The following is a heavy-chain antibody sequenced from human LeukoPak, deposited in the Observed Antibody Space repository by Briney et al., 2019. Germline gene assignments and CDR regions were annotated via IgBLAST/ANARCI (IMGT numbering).Heavy chain of an antibody. V-gene: IGHV3-30*02. CDR1: GFTFSSYG. Sequence: GGSLRLSCAASGFTFSSYGMHWVRQAPGKGLGWVAFIRYDGSNKYYADSVKGRFTISRDNSKNTLYLQMNSLRAEDTAVYYCAKVPAVDPPYYFDYWGQGTLVTVSS. CDR2: IRYDGSNK. CDR3: AKVPAVDPPYYFDY. D-gene: IGHD2-2*01. J-gene: IGHJ4*02.